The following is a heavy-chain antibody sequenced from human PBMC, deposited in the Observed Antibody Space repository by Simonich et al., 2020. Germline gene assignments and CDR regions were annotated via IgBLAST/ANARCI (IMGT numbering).Heavy chain of an antibody. V-gene: IGHV4-34*01. D-gene: IGHD6-6*01. CDR2: IYYSGST. CDR3: ARHPEYSSNWFDP. Sequence: QVQLQQWGAGLLKPSETLSLTCAVYGGSFSGYYWSWIRQPPGKGLEWIGCIYYSGSTNYNPSLKRRVTISVDTSKNQFSLKLSSVTAADTAVYYCARHPEYSSNWFDPWGQGTLVTVSS. J-gene: IGHJ5*02. CDR1: GGSFSGYY.